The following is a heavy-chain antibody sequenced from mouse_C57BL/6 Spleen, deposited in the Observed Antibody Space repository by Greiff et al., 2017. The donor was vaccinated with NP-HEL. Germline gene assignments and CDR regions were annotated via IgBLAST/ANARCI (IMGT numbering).Heavy chain of an antibody. D-gene: IGHD3-2*02. CDR1: GYTFTDYY. CDR3: ARRDSDSSGFYFDY. CDR2: IYPGSGNT. V-gene: IGHV1-76*01. Sequence: QVQLKQSGAELVRPGASVKLSCKASGYTFTDYYINWVKQRPGQGLEWIARIYPGSGNTYYNETFKGKATLTAEKSSSTAYMQLSSLTSEDSAVYFCARRDSDSSGFYFDYWGQGTTLTVSS. J-gene: IGHJ2*01.